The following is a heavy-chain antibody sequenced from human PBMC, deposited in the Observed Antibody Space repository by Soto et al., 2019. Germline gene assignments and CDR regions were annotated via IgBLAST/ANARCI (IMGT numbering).Heavy chain of an antibody. CDR2: IYYSGST. CDR3: ARDYDSSGDY. V-gene: IGHV4-39*01. CDR1: GGSISTSSYY. Sequence: QLQLQESGPGLVKPSETLSLTCTVSGGSISTSSYYWGWIRQPPGKGLEWIGSIYYSGSTYYNPSLXXRVTISVDTSKTQFSLKLSSVTAADPAVYYCARDYDSSGDYWGQGTLVTVSS. J-gene: IGHJ4*02. D-gene: IGHD3-22*01.